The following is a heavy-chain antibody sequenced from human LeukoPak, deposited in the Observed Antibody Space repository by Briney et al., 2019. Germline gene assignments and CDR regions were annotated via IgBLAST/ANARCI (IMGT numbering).Heavy chain of an antibody. CDR2: XXWNSGSI. CDR3: AKDPTYYYDSSGSPFDY. D-gene: IGHD3-22*01. V-gene: IGHV3-9*01. J-gene: IGHJ4*02. CDR1: GFTFXXXX. Sequence: LXCXASGFTFXXXXMHXXXQXXXXGXXXXSXXXWNSGSIGYADSVKSRFTISRDNAKNSLYLQMNSLRAEDTALYYCAKDPTYYYDSSGSPFDYWGQGTLVTVSS.